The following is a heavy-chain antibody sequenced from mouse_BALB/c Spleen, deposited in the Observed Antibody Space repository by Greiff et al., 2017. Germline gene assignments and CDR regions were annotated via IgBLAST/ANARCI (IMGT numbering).Heavy chain of an antibody. CDR3: ARDNDYYYAMDY. J-gene: IGHJ4*01. Sequence: VKVVESGPGLVAPSQSLSITCTVSGFSLTSYGVHWVRQPPGKGLEWLGVIWAGGSTNYNSALMSRLSISKDNSKSQVFLKMNSLQTDDTAMYYCARDNDYYYAMDYWGQGTSVTVSS. CDR1: GFSLTSYG. CDR2: IWAGGST. V-gene: IGHV2-9*02. D-gene: IGHD2-12*01.